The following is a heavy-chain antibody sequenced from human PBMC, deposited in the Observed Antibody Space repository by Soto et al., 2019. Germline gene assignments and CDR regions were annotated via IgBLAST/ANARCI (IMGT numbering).Heavy chain of an antibody. D-gene: IGHD3-9*01. CDR3: ATLTKYDILTGFYPC. Sequence: GGSLRLSCAASGFTVNSNYMSWVRQAPGKGLEWVSVIYSDASTYYADSVKGRFIISRDNSNNTLYFQMNSLRAEDTAVYYCATLTKYDILTGFYPCWGQGTLVTSPQ. J-gene: IGHJ4*02. CDR2: IYSDAST. CDR1: GFTVNSNY. V-gene: IGHV3-66*01.